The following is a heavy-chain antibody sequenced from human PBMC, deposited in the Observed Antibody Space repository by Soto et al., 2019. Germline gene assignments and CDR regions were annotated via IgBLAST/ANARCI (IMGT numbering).Heavy chain of an antibody. J-gene: IGHJ5*01. D-gene: IGHD6-19*01. CDR2: IYYSGST. Sequence: SETLSLTCSVSGGSINSSSYFWGWVRQPPGKGLVGIGSIYYSGSTYYNPSLRSRVTISVDTSKNQFSLTLSSVTAADTAVFYCARHYSSASRNWFDPWGQGTPVTVSS. CDR1: GGSINSSSYF. V-gene: IGHV4-39*01. CDR3: ARHYSSASRNWFDP.